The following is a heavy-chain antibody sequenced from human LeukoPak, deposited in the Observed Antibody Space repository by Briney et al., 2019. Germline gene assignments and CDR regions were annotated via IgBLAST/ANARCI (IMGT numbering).Heavy chain of an antibody. CDR3: AKEISGRIPYSGSYFDY. Sequence: GRSLRLSCAASGFTFSSYGMHWVRQAPGKGLEWVAVISYDGSNKYYADSVKGRFTISRDNSKNTLYPQMNSLRAEDTAVYYCAKEISGRIPYSGSYFDYWGQGTLVTASS. CDR2: ISYDGSNK. V-gene: IGHV3-30*18. CDR1: GFTFSSYG. J-gene: IGHJ4*02. D-gene: IGHD1-26*01.